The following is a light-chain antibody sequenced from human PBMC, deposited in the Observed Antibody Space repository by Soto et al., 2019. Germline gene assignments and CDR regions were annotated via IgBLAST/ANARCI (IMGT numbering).Light chain of an antibody. V-gene: IGLV2-14*01. J-gene: IGLJ1*01. CDR1: TINVGAYNY. CDR2: EVN. Sequence: QSALTNPPSFSGPPGQSSSISSPGTTINVGAYNYVYWYQHPPGKAPKLLIYEVNNRPSGVSDRFSGSKSGNTASLTITGLQAEDEGDYYCISYTRSSTYVFGTGTKLTVL. CDR3: ISYTRSSTYV.